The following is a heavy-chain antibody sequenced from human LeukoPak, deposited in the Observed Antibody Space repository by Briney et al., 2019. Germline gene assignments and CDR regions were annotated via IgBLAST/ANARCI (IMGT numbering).Heavy chain of an antibody. J-gene: IGHJ3*01. CDR2: IYYSGST. CDR1: GGSVSSGSYY. V-gene: IGHV4-61*01. CDR3: ARDPITVPGAFDL. D-gene: IGHD6-19*01. Sequence: PSETLPPTCTVSGGSVSSGSYYWNWIRQPPGKGLEWIGYIYYSGSTNYNPSLKSRVTISVDTSKNQFSLWLSSVTAADTAIYYCARDPITVPGAFDLWGQGTMVTVSS.